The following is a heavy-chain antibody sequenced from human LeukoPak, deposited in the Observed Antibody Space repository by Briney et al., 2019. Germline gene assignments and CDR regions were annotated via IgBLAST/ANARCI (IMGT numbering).Heavy chain of an antibody. D-gene: IGHD4-17*01. J-gene: IGHJ4*02. Sequence: ASVKVSCKASGGTFSSYAISWVGQAPGQGLEWMGGIIPIFGTANYAQKFQGRVTITADESTSTAYMELSSLRSEDTAVYYCARGVGYGDYALDYWGQGTLVTVSS. CDR2: IIPIFGTA. CDR3: ARGVGYGDYALDY. V-gene: IGHV1-69*13. CDR1: GGTFSSYA.